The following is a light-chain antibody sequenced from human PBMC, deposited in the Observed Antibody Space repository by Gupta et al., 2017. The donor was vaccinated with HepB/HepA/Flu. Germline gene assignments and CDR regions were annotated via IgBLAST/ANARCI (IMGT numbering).Light chain of an antibody. J-gene: IGKJ3*01. V-gene: IGKV3-20*01. Sequence: IALTQSPGTLSLSPGERATLSCRDSQSVSSSYLAWYQQKPGQAPLLRIYGASSSATGIPDGFSGSGSGTDFTLTISRLEPEDFAVYDCQQYGSSRFTFGPGTKVEIK. CDR2: GAS. CDR1: QSVSSSY. CDR3: QQYGSSRFT.